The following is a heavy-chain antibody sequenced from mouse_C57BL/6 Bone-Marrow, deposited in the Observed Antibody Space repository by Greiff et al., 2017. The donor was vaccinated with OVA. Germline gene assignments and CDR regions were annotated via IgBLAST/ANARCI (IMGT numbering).Heavy chain of an antibody. Sequence: QVQLQQSDAELVKPGASVTISCKVSGYTFTDHTIHWMKQRPEQGLEWIGYIYPRDGSTKYNEKFTGKATLTADKSSSTAYMQLNSLTSEDSAVYFCARVDDGYFYAMDYWGQGTSVTVSS. CDR1: GYTFTDHT. J-gene: IGHJ4*01. CDR3: ARVDDGYFYAMDY. D-gene: IGHD2-3*01. V-gene: IGHV1-78*01. CDR2: IYPRDGST.